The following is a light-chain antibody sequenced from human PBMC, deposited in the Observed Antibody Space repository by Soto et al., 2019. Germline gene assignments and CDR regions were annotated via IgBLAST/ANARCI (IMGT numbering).Light chain of an antibody. CDR1: QSVRSNY. J-gene: IGKJ4*01. V-gene: IGKV3-20*01. CDR2: DES. CDR3: QQYGRSPLT. Sequence: EIVLTQSPDTLSLSPGERATLSCRASQSVRSNYLAWYQQKPGQAPRFLIYDESSRATGIPDRFSGSGSGTDFTLTISRLEPEDFAVYYCQQYGRSPLTFGGGTKVEIK.